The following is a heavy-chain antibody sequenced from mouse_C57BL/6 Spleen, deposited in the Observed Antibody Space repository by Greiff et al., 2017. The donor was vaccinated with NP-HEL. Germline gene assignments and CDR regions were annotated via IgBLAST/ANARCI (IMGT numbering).Heavy chain of an antibody. Sequence: VQLQQSGAELVRPGASVKLSCTASGFNIKDDYMHWVKQRPEQGLEWIGWIDPENGDTEYASKFQGKATITADTSSNTAYLQLSSLTSEDTAVYYCTTGYYGSYAMDYWGQGTSVTVSS. CDR3: TTGYYGSYAMDY. CDR2: IDPENGDT. V-gene: IGHV14-4*01. J-gene: IGHJ4*01. CDR1: GFNIKDDY. D-gene: IGHD1-1*01.